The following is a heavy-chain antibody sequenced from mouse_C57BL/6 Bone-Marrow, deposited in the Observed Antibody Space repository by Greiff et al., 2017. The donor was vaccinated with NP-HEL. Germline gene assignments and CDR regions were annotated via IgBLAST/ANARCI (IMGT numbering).Heavy chain of an antibody. Sequence: QVQLKQSGPELVKPGASVKISCKASGYAFSSSWMNWVKQRPGKGLEWIGRIYPGDGDTNYNGKFKGKATLTADKSSSTAYMQLSSLTSEDSAVYFCASPFYYGSSYGWYLDVWGTGTTVTVSS. D-gene: IGHD1-1*01. J-gene: IGHJ1*03. CDR2: IYPGDGDT. CDR3: ASPFYYGSSYGWYLDV. CDR1: GYAFSSSW. V-gene: IGHV1-82*01.